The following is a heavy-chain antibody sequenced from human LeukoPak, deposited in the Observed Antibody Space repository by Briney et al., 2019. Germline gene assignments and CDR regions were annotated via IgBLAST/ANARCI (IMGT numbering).Heavy chain of an antibody. J-gene: IGHJ6*02. D-gene: IGHD3-10*01. CDR3: ARDPHGALDV. Sequence: GGSLRLSCAASGFTFSSNAMCWVRQAPGKGLEWVSLISGTGGTTYYADSVKGRLTISRDNSKNTLYLQMNSLRAEDTALYYCARDPHGALDVWGQGTTVTVSS. CDR2: ISGTGGTT. CDR1: GFTFSSNA. V-gene: IGHV3-23*01.